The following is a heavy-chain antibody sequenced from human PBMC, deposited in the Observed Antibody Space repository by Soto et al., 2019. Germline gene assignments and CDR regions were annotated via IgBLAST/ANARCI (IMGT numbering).Heavy chain of an antibody. Sequence: SETLSLTCTISGVSLTNYDWSLIRQPPGKGLEWIGYIYYSGSTNYNPSLKSRVTISVDTSKNQFSLKLSSVTAADTAMYYCAREAGLRYPFDPWGQGTLVTVSS. V-gene: IGHV4-59*01. D-gene: IGHD3-9*01. CDR2: IYYSGST. CDR3: AREAGLRYPFDP. CDR1: GVSLTNYD. J-gene: IGHJ5*02.